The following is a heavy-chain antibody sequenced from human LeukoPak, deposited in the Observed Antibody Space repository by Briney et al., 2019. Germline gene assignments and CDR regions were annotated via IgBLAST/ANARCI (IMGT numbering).Heavy chain of an antibody. CDR2: IYYSGST. V-gene: IGHV4-59*11. D-gene: IGHD6-6*01. CDR1: GGSISSHC. J-gene: IGHJ5*02. CDR3: ARVQGQLVRGWFDP. Sequence: PSETLSLTCTVSGGSISSHCWSWIRQPPGKGLEWIGYIYYSGSTNYNPSLKSRVTISVDTSKNQFSLKLSSVTAADTAVYYCARVQGQLVRGWFDPWGQGTLVTVSS.